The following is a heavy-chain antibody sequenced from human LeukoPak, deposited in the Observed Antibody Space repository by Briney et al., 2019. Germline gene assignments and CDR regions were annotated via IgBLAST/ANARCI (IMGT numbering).Heavy chain of an antibody. CDR2: MNPYSGDT. CDR3: ARTYYYDSGSEDNWFDP. Sequence: ASVNVSCKASGYTFPNYDINWVRQASGQGLEWVGWMNPYSGDTGYAQKFQGRVTMTRNTSISTAYMELSSLRSEDTAVYYSARTYYYDSGSEDNWFDPWGQGTLVTVSS. V-gene: IGHV1-8*01. D-gene: IGHD3-10*01. CDR1: GYTFPNYD. J-gene: IGHJ5*02.